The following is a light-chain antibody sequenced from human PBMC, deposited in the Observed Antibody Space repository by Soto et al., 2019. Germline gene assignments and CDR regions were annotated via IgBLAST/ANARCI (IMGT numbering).Light chain of an antibody. CDR3: QQYGSSPRT. CDR1: QSVSSSY. J-gene: IGKJ2*01. CDR2: GAS. Sequence: ESVLTQSPGTLSLSPGERATLSCRASQSVSSSYLAWYQQKPGQAPRLLIYGASSRATGIPDRFSGSGSGTDFTLTISRLEPEDFAVSYCQQYGSSPRTCGQGTKLEIK. V-gene: IGKV3-20*01.